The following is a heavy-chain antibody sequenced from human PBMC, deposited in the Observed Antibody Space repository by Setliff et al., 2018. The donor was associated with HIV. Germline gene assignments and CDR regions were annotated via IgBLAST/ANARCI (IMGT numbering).Heavy chain of an antibody. V-gene: IGHV1-18*01. CDR2: ISGYNGNT. J-gene: IGHJ3*02. D-gene: IGHD6-19*01. Sequence: ASVKVSCKASGDTNPSDAISWVRQAPGQGLEWMGWISGYNGNTKYAQNMQGRVTMTTDTFTTTAYMELRSLRSDDTAVYYCATITVAGTGAFDIWGQGTMVTVSS. CDR1: GDTNPSDA. CDR3: ATITVAGTGAFDI.